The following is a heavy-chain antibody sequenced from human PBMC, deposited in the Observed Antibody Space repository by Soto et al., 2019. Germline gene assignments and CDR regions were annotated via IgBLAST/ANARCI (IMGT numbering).Heavy chain of an antibody. CDR2: INPGGSIT. V-gene: IGHV3-74*01. CDR3: ARVPTGKYGVWNY. J-gene: IGHJ4*02. CDR1: GFTFSSYW. Sequence: EEQLVESGGGLVQPGGSLRLSCAASGFTFSSYWMHWVRQAPGKGLVWVSRINPGGSITAYADSVKGRFTISRDNAKNKMYLQMNTLRGDDTAVYYCARVPTGKYGVWNYWGQGTLVTVSS. D-gene: IGHD2-8*01.